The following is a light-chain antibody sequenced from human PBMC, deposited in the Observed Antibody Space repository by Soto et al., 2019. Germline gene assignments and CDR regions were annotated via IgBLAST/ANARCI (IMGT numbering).Light chain of an antibody. J-gene: IGKJ5*01. CDR2: DAS. V-gene: IGKV3-11*01. CDR1: RSVGGN. Sequence: EIFWTQFPPTWSLSPGERATFPSGAGRSVGGNLAWYQQKPGQVPRPLIYDASNRATGIPARFSGSGSGTDFTLTISSLEPEDFAVYYCQQRSNWPAITFGQGTRLEIK. CDR3: QQRSNWPAIT.